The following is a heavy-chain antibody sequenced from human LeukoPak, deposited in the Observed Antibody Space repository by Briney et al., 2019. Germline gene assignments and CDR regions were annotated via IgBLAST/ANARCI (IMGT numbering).Heavy chain of an antibody. V-gene: IGHV4-38-2*02. J-gene: IGHJ3*02. CDR1: GFSLSSGYY. CDR3: ARWGGQQLNAFDI. D-gene: IGHD6-13*01. Sequence: SETLSLTCTVSGFSLSSGYYWSWIRQSPGKGLEWIGSVYHSGSTYHNPSVKSRVSISMDTSKNQFSLKLTSVTAADTAVYYCARWGGQQLNAFDIWGQGTVVTVSS. CDR2: VYHSGST.